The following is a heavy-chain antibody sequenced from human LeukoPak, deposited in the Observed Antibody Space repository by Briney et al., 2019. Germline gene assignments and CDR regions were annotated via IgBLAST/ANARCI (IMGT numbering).Heavy chain of an antibody. D-gene: IGHD3-3*01. CDR1: GYTFTSYG. V-gene: IGHV1-18*01. J-gene: IGHJ5*02. CDR2: ISAYSGNT. Sequence: ASVKVSCKASGYTFTSYGISWVRQAPGQGLEWMGWISAYSGNTNYAQKLQGRVTMTTDTSTSTAYMELRSPRSDDTAVYYCAREVKTASYYDFWSGYNWFDPWGQGTLVTVSS. CDR3: AREVKTASYYDFWSGYNWFDP.